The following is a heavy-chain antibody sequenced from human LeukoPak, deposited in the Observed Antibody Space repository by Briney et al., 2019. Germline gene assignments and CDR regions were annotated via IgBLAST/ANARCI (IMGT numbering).Heavy chain of an antibody. CDR3: VRGPNCGGDCYSSDAFDI. CDR2: IWYDGSNK. CDR1: GFTFRSYG. J-gene: IGHJ3*02. Sequence: GGSLRLSCAASGFTFRSYGFHWVRQAPGKGLEWVAIIWYDGSNKYYADSVKGRFTISRDNSKNSVYLEMNSLRVEDTALYYCVRGPNCGGDCYSSDAFDIWGQGTMVTVSS. V-gene: IGHV3-33*01. D-gene: IGHD2-21*02.